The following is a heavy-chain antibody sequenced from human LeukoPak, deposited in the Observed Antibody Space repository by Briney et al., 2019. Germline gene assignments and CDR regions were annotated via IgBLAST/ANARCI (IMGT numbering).Heavy chain of an antibody. V-gene: IGHV3-33*01. CDR2: IWYDGTNK. D-gene: IGHD3-10*01. CDR1: GFTFNKYG. CDR3: ARGRFGELSVATFDI. Sequence: GGALRLSCAASGFTFNKYGMHWGPQAPGKGLEGGALIWYDGTNKYYGDSVKGRFTISRDNSKNTLYLQMNSLRAEDTAVYYCARGRFGELSVATFDIWGQGTMVTVSS. J-gene: IGHJ3*02.